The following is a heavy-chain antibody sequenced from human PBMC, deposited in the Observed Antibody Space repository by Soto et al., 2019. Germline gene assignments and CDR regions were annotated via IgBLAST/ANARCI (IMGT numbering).Heavy chain of an antibody. CDR3: ARGGVELRFLGYYYYGMDV. Sequence: SETLSLTCAVYGGSFSGYYWSWIRQPPGKGLEWIGEINHSGSTNYNPSLKSRVTIPVDTSKNQFSLKLSSVTAADTAVYYCARGGVELRFLGYYYYGMDVWGQGTTVTVSS. CDR1: GGSFSGYY. J-gene: IGHJ6*02. V-gene: IGHV4-34*01. CDR2: INHSGST. D-gene: IGHD3-3*01.